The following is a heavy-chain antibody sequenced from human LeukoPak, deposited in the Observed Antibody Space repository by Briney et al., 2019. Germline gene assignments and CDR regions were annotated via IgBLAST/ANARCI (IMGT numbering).Heavy chain of an antibody. J-gene: IGHJ4*02. CDR2: IDWDEDK. CDR3: ARITMVRGAMGGFDY. Sequence: QSGPALVKPTQTLTLTCTFSGFSLSTSGMCVSWIRQPPGKALEWLARIDWDEDKYYSTSLKTRLTISKDTSKNQVVLTMTNMDPVDTATYYCARITMVRGAMGGFDYWGQGTLVTVSS. D-gene: IGHD3-10*01. V-gene: IGHV2-70*11. CDR1: GFSLSTSGMC.